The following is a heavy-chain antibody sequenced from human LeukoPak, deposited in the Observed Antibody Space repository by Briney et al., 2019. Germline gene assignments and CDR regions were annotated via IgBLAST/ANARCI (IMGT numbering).Heavy chain of an antibody. Sequence: PSETLSLTCTVSGGSISSGGYYWSWIRQHPGKGLEWIGRIYTSGNPNYNPSLKSRVTMAIDTSKNQFSLNLSSVTAADTAVYYCARDHHCCADGCYSGWFDPWGQGTLVTVSS. CDR1: GGSISSGGYY. CDR3: ARDHHCCADGCYSGWFDP. V-gene: IGHV4-61*02. J-gene: IGHJ5*02. CDR2: IYTSGNP. D-gene: IGHD2-15*01.